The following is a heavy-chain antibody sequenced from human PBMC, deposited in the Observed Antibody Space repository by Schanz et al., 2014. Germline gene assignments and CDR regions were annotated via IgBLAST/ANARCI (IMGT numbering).Heavy chain of an antibody. Sequence: QVQLQESGPGLVKPSETLSLTCAVSGGSFSGYFWSWTRQSPEKGLEWIGEISHSGRTTYNPSLKSRATISVDTSKNQFFLKLSSVAAADTAVYYCARHLAESAAAAFDSWGQGTLVAVSS. V-gene: IGHV4-34*10. CDR2: ISHSGRT. J-gene: IGHJ4*02. CDR1: GGSFSGYF. D-gene: IGHD2-2*01. CDR3: ARHLAESAAAAFDS.